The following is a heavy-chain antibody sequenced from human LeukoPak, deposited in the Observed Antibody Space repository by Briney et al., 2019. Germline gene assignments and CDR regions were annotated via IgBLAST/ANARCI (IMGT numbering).Heavy chain of an antibody. CDR1: GFTVSSNY. J-gene: IGHJ5*02. D-gene: IGHD3-10*01. CDR2: IYSGGST. Sequence: GGSLRLSCAASGFTVSSNYMSWVRQAPGKGLEWVSVIYSGGSTYYADSVKGRFTISRDNSKNTLYLQMNSLRAEDTAVYYCARTVKTPLWFGEFDPWGRGTLVTVSS. CDR3: ARTVKTPLWFGEFDP. V-gene: IGHV3-53*01.